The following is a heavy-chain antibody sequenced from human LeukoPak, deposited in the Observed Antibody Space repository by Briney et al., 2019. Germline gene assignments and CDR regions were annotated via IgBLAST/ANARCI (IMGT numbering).Heavy chain of an antibody. CDR2: ISWNSGSI. D-gene: IGHD6-6*01. J-gene: IGHJ3*02. Sequence: GGSLRLSCAASGFTFDDYAMHWVRQAPGKGLEGVSGISWNSGSIGYADSVKGRFTISRDNAKNSLYLQMNSLRAEDTALYYCAKDIYSSSSFAFDIWGQGTMVTVSS. CDR3: AKDIYSSSSFAFDI. CDR1: GFTFDDYA. V-gene: IGHV3-9*01.